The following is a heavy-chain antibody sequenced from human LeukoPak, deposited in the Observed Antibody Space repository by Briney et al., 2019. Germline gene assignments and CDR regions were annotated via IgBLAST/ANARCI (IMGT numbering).Heavy chain of an antibody. CDR1: GGTFSSYA. CDR3: ARDLEGRDYSPGNWFDP. Sequence: ASVKVSCKASGGTFSSYAISWVRQAPGQGLEWMGRIIPIFGTANYAQKFQGRVTITTDESTSTAYMELSSLRSEDTAVYYCARDLEGRDYSPGNWFDPWGQGTLVTVSS. J-gene: IGHJ5*02. V-gene: IGHV1-69*05. D-gene: IGHD4-11*01. CDR2: IIPIFGTA.